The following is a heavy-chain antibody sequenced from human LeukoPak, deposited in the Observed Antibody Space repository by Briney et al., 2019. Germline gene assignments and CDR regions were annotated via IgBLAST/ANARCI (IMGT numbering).Heavy chain of an antibody. CDR1: GFTLSTYG. Sequence: GGSLRLSCAVSGFTLSTYGMNWVRQAPGKGQEWVSYINLNIRTIDYADSVRGRFTIPRHNAKNSPYLQRNSLIAEDPAVNYCARGLWLGYYWGQGTLVTVSS. CDR3: ARGLWLGYY. J-gene: IGHJ4*02. V-gene: IGHV3-48*01. D-gene: IGHD3-9*01. CDR2: INLNIRTI.